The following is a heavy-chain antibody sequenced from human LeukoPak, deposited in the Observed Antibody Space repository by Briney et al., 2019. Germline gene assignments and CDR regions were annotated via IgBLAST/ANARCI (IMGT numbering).Heavy chain of an antibody. Sequence: GGSLRLSCAASGFTFDDFAMHWVRQAPGKGLEWVSGISWNSGSIGYADSVKGRFTLSRDNAKNSLYLQMNSLRVEDTALYYCARDQSGYSSGWYACWGQGTLVTVSS. V-gene: IGHV3-9*01. D-gene: IGHD6-19*01. CDR1: GFTFDDFA. CDR3: ARDQSGYSSGWYAC. CDR2: ISWNSGSI. J-gene: IGHJ5*01.